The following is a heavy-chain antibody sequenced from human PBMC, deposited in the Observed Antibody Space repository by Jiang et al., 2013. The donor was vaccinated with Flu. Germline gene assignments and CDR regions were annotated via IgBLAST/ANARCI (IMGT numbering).Heavy chain of an antibody. CDR2: VYSSGTS. CDR3: ARHLIVGAKEGFDY. V-gene: IGHV4-59*08. Sequence: LLKPSETLSLTCSVSGDSMNGYYWGWIRQSPGKEPEWMGHVYSSGTSYYNPSLSSRAAISVDTSKKHFSLQLSSVTAADTAVYYCARHLIVGAKEGFDYWGQGILVAVSS. D-gene: IGHD1-26*01. CDR1: GDSMNGYY. J-gene: IGHJ4*02.